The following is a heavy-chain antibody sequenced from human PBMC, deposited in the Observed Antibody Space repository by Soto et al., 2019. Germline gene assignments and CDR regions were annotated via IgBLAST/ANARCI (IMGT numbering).Heavy chain of an antibody. J-gene: IGHJ4*01. D-gene: IGHD6-13*01. CDR1: GGSLSSYY. Sequence: SETLSLTCTVSGGSLSSYYWSWIRQPPGKGLEWIGYIYYSRGTNYNPSLRSRVTMSLDKSKNQLSLILYSVTAADTGVYYCARYSAASGTYYFDYWGQGTLVTVSS. V-gene: IGHV4-59*12. CDR2: IYYSRGT. CDR3: ARYSAASGTYYFDY.